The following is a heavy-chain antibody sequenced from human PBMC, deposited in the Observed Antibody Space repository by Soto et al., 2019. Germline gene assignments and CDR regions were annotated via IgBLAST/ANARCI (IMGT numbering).Heavy chain of an antibody. V-gene: IGHV3-7*01. J-gene: IGHJ5*02. Sequence: GGSLRLSCEVSGFMFSSHWMAWVRQAPGRGLEWVANINHHGGETYYGDSVKGRFTISRDNTKNSLYLQMNSLRAEDTAVYYCARHSRSADIFFPWGQETQVTVSS. D-gene: IGHD3-22*01. CDR3: ARHSRSADIFFP. CDR1: GFMFSSHW. CDR2: INHHGGET.